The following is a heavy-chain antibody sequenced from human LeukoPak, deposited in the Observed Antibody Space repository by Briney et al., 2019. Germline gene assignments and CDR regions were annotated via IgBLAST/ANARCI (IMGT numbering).Heavy chain of an antibody. V-gene: IGHV3-30*02. Sequence: GGSLRLSCAASGFTFSSYGMHWVRQAPGKGLEWVAFIRYDGSNKYYADSVKGRFTISRDNAKNSLYLQMNSLRAEDAAVYYCARGWFDPWGQGTLVTVSS. J-gene: IGHJ5*02. CDR3: ARGWFDP. CDR2: IRYDGSNK. CDR1: GFTFSSYG.